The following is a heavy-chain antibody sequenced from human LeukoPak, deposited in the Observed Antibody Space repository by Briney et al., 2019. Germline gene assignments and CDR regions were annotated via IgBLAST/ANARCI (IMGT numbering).Heavy chain of an antibody. CDR3: ASYLGGYNNWFDP. V-gene: IGHV1-2*02. D-gene: IGHD1-14*01. J-gene: IGHJ5*02. CDR1: GYTFTGYY. Sequence: ASVKVSCKASGYTFTGYYMRWVRQAPGQGFEWMGWINPNSGGTNYAQKFQGRVTMTRDTSISTAYMELSRLRSDDTAVYYCASYLGGYNNWFDPWGQGTLVTVSS. CDR2: INPNSGGT.